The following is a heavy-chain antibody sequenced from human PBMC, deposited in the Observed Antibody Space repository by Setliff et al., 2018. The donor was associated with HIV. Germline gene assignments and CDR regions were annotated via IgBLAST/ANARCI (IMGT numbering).Heavy chain of an antibody. Sequence: SETLSLTCAVYGGSFSGYHWNWIRQPPGKGLEWIGEINHRGSTNYNPSLKSRVTVSVDTSKNQFSLKLGSVTAADTAVYYCARESPSSSWFYFDFWGQGTLVTVSS. D-gene: IGHD6-13*01. CDR1: GGSFSGYH. J-gene: IGHJ4*02. CDR3: ARESPSSSWFYFDF. V-gene: IGHV4-34*01. CDR2: INHRGST.